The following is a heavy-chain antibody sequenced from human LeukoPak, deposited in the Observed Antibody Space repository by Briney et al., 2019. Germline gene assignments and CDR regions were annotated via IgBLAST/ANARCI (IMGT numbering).Heavy chain of an antibody. Sequence: GGSLRLSCAASGFIFSSYWVSWVCQAPGKGLEWVANIKQDGSERNYVDSVKGRFTISKDNAKNSLYLQMNNLRAEDTAVYYCAGGPSRANAFDIWGQGTMVTVSS. CDR1: GFIFSSYW. V-gene: IGHV3-7*01. CDR2: IKQDGSER. CDR3: AGGPSRANAFDI. D-gene: IGHD2-2*01. J-gene: IGHJ3*02.